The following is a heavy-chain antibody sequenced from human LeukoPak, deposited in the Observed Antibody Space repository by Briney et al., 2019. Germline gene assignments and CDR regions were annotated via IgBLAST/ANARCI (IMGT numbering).Heavy chain of an antibody. CDR2: IDQGGST. J-gene: IGHJ4*02. D-gene: IGHD5-18*01. CDR1: GGSFGGYY. Sequence: PSETLSLTCAVYGGSFGGYYWSWIRQPPGKGLEWIGEIDQGGSTNYNPSPRSRVTISIDTSKNQFSLKVNSVTAADTAVYYCARLDTAMDPYYFDYWGQGTLVTVSS. CDR3: ARLDTAMDPYYFDY. V-gene: IGHV4-34*01.